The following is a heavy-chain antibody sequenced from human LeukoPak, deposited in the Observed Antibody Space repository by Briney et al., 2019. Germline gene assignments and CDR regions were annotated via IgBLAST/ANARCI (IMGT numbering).Heavy chain of an antibody. Sequence: GGSLRLSCVVSGFSFGSYPMSWVRQAPGKGLEWVSVISETGGVTHYADSMKGRFTISRDNIKNTLNLQMNSLRAEDTAIYYCARDSSHYLGSSDYWGQGTLVTVSS. V-gene: IGHV3-23*01. J-gene: IGHJ4*02. CDR2: ISETGGVT. CDR3: ARDSSHYLGSSDY. D-gene: IGHD6-6*01. CDR1: GFSFGSYP.